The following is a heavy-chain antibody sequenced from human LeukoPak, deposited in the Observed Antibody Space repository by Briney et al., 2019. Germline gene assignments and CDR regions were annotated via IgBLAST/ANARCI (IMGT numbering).Heavy chain of an antibody. D-gene: IGHD1-26*01. CDR3: ARQDSGTYLNPLDI. J-gene: IGHJ3*02. Sequence: KASETLSLTCIVSGGSISSYYWSWIRQPPGKGQEKTGNIYYTGSTNYNLSLKRRVTISVDTSKNQLSLKLRSVTAADTAVYYCARQDSGTYLNPLDIWGQWTVVTVSS. V-gene: IGHV4-59*08. CDR1: GGSISSYY. CDR2: IYYTGST.